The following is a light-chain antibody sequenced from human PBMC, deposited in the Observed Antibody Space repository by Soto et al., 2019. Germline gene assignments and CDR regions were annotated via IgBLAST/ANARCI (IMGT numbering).Light chain of an antibody. J-gene: IGKJ3*01. CDR2: GAS. Sequence: EIVVTQSAGTLSLSPGERATLSCRASQSVSSNYLAWYQQKPGQAPRLLIYGASSRASDIPDRFSGSGSGTEFTLIISRLEPEDFAMYYCQQYGSTPFTFGPGTKVDVK. CDR3: QQYGSTPFT. V-gene: IGKV3-20*01. CDR1: QSVSSNY.